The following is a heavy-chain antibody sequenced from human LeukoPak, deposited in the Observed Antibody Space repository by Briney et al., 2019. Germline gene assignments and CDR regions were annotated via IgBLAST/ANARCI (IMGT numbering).Heavy chain of an antibody. J-gene: IGHJ3*02. CDR2: IYYSGST. D-gene: IGHD5-12*01. Sequence: SQTLSLTCTVSGGSISSGDYYWSWLRQPPGMGLEWIGYIYYSGSTYYNPSLKSRVTISVDTSKNQFSLKLSSVTAADTAVYYCARTRIVATTADAFDIWGQGTMVTVSS. CDR1: GGSISSGDYY. V-gene: IGHV4-30-4*01. CDR3: ARTRIVATTADAFDI.